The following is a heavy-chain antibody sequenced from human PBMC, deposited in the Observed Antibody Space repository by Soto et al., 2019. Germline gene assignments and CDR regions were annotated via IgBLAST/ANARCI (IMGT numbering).Heavy chain of an antibody. CDR3: AKDSSSSGYVDY. CDR2: ISYDGSNK. V-gene: IGHV3-30*18. Sequence: LRLSCAASGFTFSSYGMHWVRQAPGKGLEWVAVISYDGSNKYYADSVKGRFTISRDNSKNTLYLQMNSLRAEDTAVYYCAKDSSSSGYVDYWGQGTLVTVS. CDR1: GFTFSSYG. J-gene: IGHJ4*02. D-gene: IGHD6-19*01.